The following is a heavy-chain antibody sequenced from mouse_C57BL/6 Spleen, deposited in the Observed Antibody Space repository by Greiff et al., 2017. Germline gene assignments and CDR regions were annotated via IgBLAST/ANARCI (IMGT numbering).Heavy chain of an antibody. Sequence: QVQLQQSGPELVKPGASVKISCKASGYAFSSSWMNWVKQRPGKGLEWIGRIYPGDGDTNYNGKFKGKATLTADKSSSTAYMQLISLTSEDSAVYFCARSGYYCGSSPYFDVWGTGTTVTVSS. D-gene: IGHD1-1*01. CDR1: GYAFSSSW. CDR3: ARSGYYCGSSPYFDV. CDR2: IYPGDGDT. J-gene: IGHJ1*03. V-gene: IGHV1-82*01.